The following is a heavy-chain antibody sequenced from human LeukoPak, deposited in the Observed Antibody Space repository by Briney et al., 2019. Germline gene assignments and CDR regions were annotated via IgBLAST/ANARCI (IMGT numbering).Heavy chain of an antibody. J-gene: IGHJ4*02. Sequence: PGGSLRLSCAASGFTFSSYAMSWVRQAPGKGLEWVSSISGSGGNTYYADSVKGRFTISRDNSKNTLYVQMNSLRAEDKDVYYCAKDGGGQVLKNWGQGTMVTVSS. CDR3: AKDGGGQVLKN. CDR1: GFTFSSYA. D-gene: IGHD3-16*01. V-gene: IGHV3-23*01. CDR2: ISGSGGNT.